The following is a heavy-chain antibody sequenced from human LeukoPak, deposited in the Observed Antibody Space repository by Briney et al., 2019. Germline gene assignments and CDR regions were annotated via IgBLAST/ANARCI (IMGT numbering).Heavy chain of an antibody. CDR3: ASASSHRIAAGGDY. J-gene: IGHJ4*02. CDR2: INSDGSSR. Sequence: GGSLRVSCAASGFTFSNYWMHWVRQARGKGLVWVSRINSDGSSRNDADSVKGRFTISRNNAKNTLYLQMNSLRAEDTAVYYCASASSHRIAAGGDYWGQGTLVTVSS. CDR1: GFTFSNYW. V-gene: IGHV3-74*01. D-gene: IGHD6-13*01.